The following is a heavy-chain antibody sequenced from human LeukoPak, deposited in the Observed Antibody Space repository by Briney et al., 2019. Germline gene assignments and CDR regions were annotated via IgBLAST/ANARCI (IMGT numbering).Heavy chain of an antibody. CDR1: GYTFTSYD. Sequence: ASVKVSYKASGYTFTSYDINWVRQATGQGLEWMGWMNPNSGNTGYAQKFQGRVTMTRNTSISTAYMELSSLRSEDTAVYYCARVRADYSSSWYGNWFDPWGQGTLVTVSS. J-gene: IGHJ5*02. D-gene: IGHD6-13*01. CDR2: MNPNSGNT. CDR3: ARVRADYSSSWYGNWFDP. V-gene: IGHV1-8*01.